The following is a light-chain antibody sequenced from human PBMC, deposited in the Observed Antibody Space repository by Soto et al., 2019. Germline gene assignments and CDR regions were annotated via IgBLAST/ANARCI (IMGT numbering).Light chain of an antibody. CDR3: QQYNTYST. V-gene: IGKV3D-15*01. Sequence: VVMTQSPATLSVSPGERVVLSCRASQSLGTSLAWYHHKPGQAPRLLIHGASSRATGIPDRFSGSGSGTDFTLTISSLQPDDFATYYCQQYNTYSTFGQGTRLEIK. CDR1: QSLGTS. J-gene: IGKJ5*01. CDR2: GAS.